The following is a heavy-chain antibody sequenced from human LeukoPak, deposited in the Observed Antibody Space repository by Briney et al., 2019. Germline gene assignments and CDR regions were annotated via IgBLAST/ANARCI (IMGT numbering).Heavy chain of an antibody. D-gene: IGHD2-2*01. CDR2: IIPIFGTA. J-gene: IGHJ5*02. V-gene: IGHV1-69*13. CDR3: ARDRSTSVILEGWFDP. CDR1: GYTFTSYG. Sequence: SVKVSCKASGYTFTSYGISWVRQAPGQGLEWMGGIIPIFGTANYAQKFQGRVTITADESTSTAYMELSSPRSEDTAVYYCARDRSTSVILEGWFDPWGQGTLVTVSS.